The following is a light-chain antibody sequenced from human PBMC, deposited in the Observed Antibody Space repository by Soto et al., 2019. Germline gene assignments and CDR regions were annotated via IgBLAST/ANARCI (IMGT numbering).Light chain of an antibody. Sequence: QSALTQPASVSGSPGQSITISCTGSSGDIGDYKYVSWYKQHPGKAPKLMIYDVSNRPSGVSNRFSGSKSGNTASLTISGLQAEDEADYYSSSYTSTNFVIFGGGTKLTVL. CDR2: DVS. CDR1: SGDIGDYKY. CDR3: SSYTSTNFVI. J-gene: IGLJ2*01. V-gene: IGLV2-14*01.